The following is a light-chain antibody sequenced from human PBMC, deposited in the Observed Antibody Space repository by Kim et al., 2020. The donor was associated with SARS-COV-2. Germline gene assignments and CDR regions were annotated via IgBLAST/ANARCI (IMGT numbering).Light chain of an antibody. CDR2: GKN. V-gene: IGLV3-19*01. Sequence: AVGQRGRITCQVDSLRSYYASWYQQKPGQAPVLVIYGKNNRPSGIPDRFSGSSSGNTASLTITGAQAEDEADYYCNSRDSSGNHLVFGGGTQLTVL. J-gene: IGLJ2*01. CDR3: NSRDSSGNHLV. CDR1: SLRSYY.